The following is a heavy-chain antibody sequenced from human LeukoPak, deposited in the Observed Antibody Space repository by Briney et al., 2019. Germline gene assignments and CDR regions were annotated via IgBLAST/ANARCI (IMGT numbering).Heavy chain of an antibody. CDR2: ITTSGNYI. Sequence: GGSLRLSCAASGFTFNSFTMNWIRQAPGKGLEWVSSITTSGNYIAYADSVKGRFTISRDNAKNSLYLQMNSLRDEDTAVYYCARAGIAVAGTFDYWGQGTLVTVSS. CDR1: GFTFNSFT. CDR3: ARAGIAVAGTFDY. J-gene: IGHJ4*02. V-gene: IGHV3-21*01. D-gene: IGHD6-19*01.